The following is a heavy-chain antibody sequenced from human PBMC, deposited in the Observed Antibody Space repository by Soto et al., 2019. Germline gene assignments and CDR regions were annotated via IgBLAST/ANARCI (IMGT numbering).Heavy chain of an antibody. CDR3: ARDCDPESVFLRGPVGSGRCDA. V-gene: IGHV1-69*12. CDR2: IVPMFGTA. J-gene: IGHJ5*02. CDR1: GGTFGNSA. Sequence: QVQLVQSGAEVKKPGSSVNVSCKTSGGTFGNSAVAWVRQAPGQGLEWMGGIVPMFGTANYAQKFQGRPPITADDSTSTAYMELRSLRSDDTAVYYCARDCDPESVFLRGPVGSGRCDAWGQGTLVTVSS. D-gene: IGHD6-25*01.